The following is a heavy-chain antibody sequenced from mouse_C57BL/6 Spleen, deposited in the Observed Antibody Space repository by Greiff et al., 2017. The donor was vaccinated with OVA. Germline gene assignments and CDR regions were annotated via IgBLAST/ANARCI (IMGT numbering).Heavy chain of an antibody. V-gene: IGHV5-6*01. CDR2: ISSGGSYT. J-gene: IGHJ3*01. CDR3: ARHGGFAY. CDR1: GFTFSSYG. Sequence: EVKLVESGGDLVKPGGSLKLSCAASGFTFSSYGMSWVRQTPDKRLEWVATISSGGSYTYYPDSVKGRFTIPRDNAKNTLYLQMSSLKSEDTAMYYCARHGGFAYWGQGTLVTVSA.